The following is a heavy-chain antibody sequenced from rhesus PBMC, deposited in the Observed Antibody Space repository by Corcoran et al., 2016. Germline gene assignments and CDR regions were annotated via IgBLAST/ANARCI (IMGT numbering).Heavy chain of an antibody. CDR3: TTAGTTGRFDV. CDR2: IKNNADGGTA. CDR1: GFTFSNYW. Sequence: EVQLVESGGGLVQPGGSLRLSCAASGFTFSNYWMSWVRQAPGKWLGWVGRIKNNADGGTAAYAESVKGKFTISRDDSKNTLYLQMKSLTTEDTAVYYCTTAGTTGRFDVWGPGVLVTVSS. D-gene: IGHD1-14*01. V-gene: IGHV3-16*02. J-gene: IGHJ5-1*01.